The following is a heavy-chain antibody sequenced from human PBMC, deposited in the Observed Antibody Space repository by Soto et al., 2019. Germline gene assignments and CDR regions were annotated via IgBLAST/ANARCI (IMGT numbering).Heavy chain of an antibody. Sequence: SEILSLTCTVSGGSISSYYWSWIRQPAGKGLEWIGRIYTSGSTNYNPSLKSRVTMSVDTSKNQFSLKLSSVTAADTAVYYCARAAGYYDSSGYYRDEYAFDIWGQGTMVTVSS. CDR2: IYTSGST. D-gene: IGHD3-22*01. V-gene: IGHV4-4*07. J-gene: IGHJ3*02. CDR3: ARAAGYYDSSGYYRDEYAFDI. CDR1: GGSISSYY.